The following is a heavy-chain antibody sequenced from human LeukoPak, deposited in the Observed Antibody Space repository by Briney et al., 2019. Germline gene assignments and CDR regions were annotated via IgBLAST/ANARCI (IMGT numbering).Heavy chain of an antibody. V-gene: IGHV4-59*01. D-gene: IGHD6-13*01. CDR2: IYYTGIT. CDR3: ARDGAAARASVNWFDP. J-gene: IGHJ5*02. CDR1: GGSISTYY. Sequence: SETLSLTCTVSGGSISTYYWNWIRQPPGRGLEWIGYIYYTGITNYNPSLKSRVTISVDTSKNQFSLKLSSVIAADTAVYYCARDGAAARASVNWFDPWGQGTLVTVSS.